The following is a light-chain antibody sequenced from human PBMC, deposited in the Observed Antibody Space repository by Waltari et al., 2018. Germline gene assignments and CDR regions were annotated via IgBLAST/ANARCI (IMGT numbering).Light chain of an antibody. J-gene: IGKJ1*01. V-gene: IGKV1-5*03. Sequence: DIQMTQSPSTLSASVGHRVTITCRASQSISSWLAWYQQKPGKAPKLLLYKASSLESGVPSRFSGSGSGTEFTLTISSLQPDDFATYYCQQYNSYRTFGQGTKVEIK. CDR2: KAS. CDR3: QQYNSYRT. CDR1: QSISSW.